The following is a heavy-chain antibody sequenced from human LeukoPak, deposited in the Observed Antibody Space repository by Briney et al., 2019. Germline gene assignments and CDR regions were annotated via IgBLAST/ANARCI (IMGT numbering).Heavy chain of an antibody. CDR1: GFTFSSYG. CDR2: IWYDGSNK. Sequence: GGSLRLSCAASGFTFSSYGMHWVRQAPGKGLEWVAVIWYDGSNKYYADSVKGRFTISRDNSKNTLYLQMNSLRAEDTAVYYCARGIAAAGVDYWGQGTLVTVSS. J-gene: IGHJ4*02. V-gene: IGHV3-33*01. D-gene: IGHD6-13*01. CDR3: ARGIAAAGVDY.